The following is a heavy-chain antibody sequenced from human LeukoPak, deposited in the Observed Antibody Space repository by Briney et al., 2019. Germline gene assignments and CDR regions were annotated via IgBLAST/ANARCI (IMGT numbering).Heavy chain of an antibody. CDR2: INHSGST. CDR1: GGSFSGYY. J-gene: IGHJ4*02. CDR3: ARGRRWLGY. V-gene: IGHV4-34*01. D-gene: IGHD2-15*01. Sequence: SETLSLTCAVYGGSFSGYYWSWIRQPPGKGLEWVGEINHSGSTNYNPSLKSRVTISVDTSKNQFSLKLSSVTAADTAVYYCARGRRWLGYWGQGTLVTVSS.